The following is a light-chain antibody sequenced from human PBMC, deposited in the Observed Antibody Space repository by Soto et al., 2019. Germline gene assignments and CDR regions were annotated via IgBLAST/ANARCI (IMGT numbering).Light chain of an antibody. CDR2: GAY. CDR3: QQYNNWPPIT. CDR1: QSVSSN. J-gene: IGKJ5*01. Sequence: VMTQSPATLSVSPGDSATLPCRGSQSVSSNLAWYQQKPGQPPRLIIYGAYTRATGIPARFSGSGSGTEFTLTISSLQSEDFAVYYCQQYNNWPPITCGQGTRLEIK. V-gene: IGKV3-15*01.